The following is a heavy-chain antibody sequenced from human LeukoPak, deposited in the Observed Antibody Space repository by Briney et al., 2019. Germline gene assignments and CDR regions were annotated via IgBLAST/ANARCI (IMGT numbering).Heavy chain of an antibody. CDR2: INPNSGGT. D-gene: IGHD2-15*01. CDR1: GYTFTGYY. J-gene: IGHJ5*02. V-gene: IGHV1-2*02. CDR3: ARGPLSKERWFDWFDP. Sequence: ASVKVSCKASGYTFTGYYMHWVRQAPGQGLEWMGWINPNSGGTNYAQKFQGRVTMTRDTSISTAYMELSRLRSDDTAVYYCARGPLSKERWFDWFDPWGQGTLVTVSS.